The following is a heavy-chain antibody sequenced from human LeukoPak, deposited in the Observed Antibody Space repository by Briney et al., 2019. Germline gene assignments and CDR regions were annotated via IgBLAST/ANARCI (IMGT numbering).Heavy chain of an antibody. Sequence: GGSLRVSCAASGFTFSSYAMSWVRQAPGKGLEWVSAISGSGGSTYYADSVKGRFTISRDNSKNTLHLQMNSLRAEDTAVYYCAKYSSSWYVAAFDYWGQGTLVTVSS. D-gene: IGHD6-13*01. CDR3: AKYSSSWYVAAFDY. CDR2: ISGSGGST. V-gene: IGHV3-23*01. CDR1: GFTFSSYA. J-gene: IGHJ4*02.